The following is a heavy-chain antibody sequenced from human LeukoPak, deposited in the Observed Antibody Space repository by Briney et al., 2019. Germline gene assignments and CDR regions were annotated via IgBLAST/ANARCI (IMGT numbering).Heavy chain of an antibody. Sequence: PSETLSLTCSVSGGSISSSGHYWGWLRQSPEKGLDWIGSIYSNGNTYYNPSVKSRVTISVDTSKNQFSLKLTSVTAAETAVYYCAMSATVTTGYFDYWGQEALVTVSS. CDR2: IYSNGNT. D-gene: IGHD4-17*01. V-gene: IGHV4-39*07. CDR1: GGSISSSGHY. CDR3: AMSATVTTGYFDY. J-gene: IGHJ4*02.